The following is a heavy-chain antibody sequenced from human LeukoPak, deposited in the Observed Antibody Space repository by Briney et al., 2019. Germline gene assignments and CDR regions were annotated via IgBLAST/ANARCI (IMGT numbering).Heavy chain of an antibody. CDR2: INHSGST. Sequence: SETLSLTCAVYGGSFSGYYWSWIRQPPGKGLEWIGEINHSGSTNYNPSLKSRVTISVDTSKNQFSLKLSSVTAADTAVYYCARGRTNYYGSGSSSYGYYYYYGMDVWGQGTTVTVSS. CDR3: ARGRTNYYGSGSSSYGYYYYYGMDV. CDR1: GGSFSGYY. J-gene: IGHJ6*02. D-gene: IGHD3-10*01. V-gene: IGHV4-34*01.